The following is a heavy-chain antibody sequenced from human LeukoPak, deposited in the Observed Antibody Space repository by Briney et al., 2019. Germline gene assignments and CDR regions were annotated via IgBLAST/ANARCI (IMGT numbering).Heavy chain of an antibody. CDR2: INQDGSEK. D-gene: IGHD3-10*01. Sequence: GGSLRLSCAASGFTFISYWMNWVRQAPGKGLEWVANINQDGSEKYYVDSVKGRFTISRDNGKNSLYLQLNSLRAEDTAVYYCAREGPGEYFDYWGQGTLVTVSS. J-gene: IGHJ4*02. CDR1: GFTFISYW. CDR3: AREGPGEYFDY. V-gene: IGHV3-7*01.